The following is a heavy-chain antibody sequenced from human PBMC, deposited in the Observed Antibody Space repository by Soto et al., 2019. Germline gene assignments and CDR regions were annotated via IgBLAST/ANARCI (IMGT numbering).Heavy chain of an antibody. Sequence: EVQLVESGGGLVQPGRSLRLSCAASGFTFDDYAMHWVRQAPGKGLEWVSGISWNSGSIGYADSVKGRFTISRDNANNSLYLQMNSLRAEDTALYYCAKAGCSGGSCYQNYYYYYYMDVWGKGTTVTVSS. V-gene: IGHV3-9*01. CDR1: GFTFDDYA. CDR2: ISWNSGSI. J-gene: IGHJ6*03. CDR3: AKAGCSGGSCYQNYYYYYYMDV. D-gene: IGHD2-15*01.